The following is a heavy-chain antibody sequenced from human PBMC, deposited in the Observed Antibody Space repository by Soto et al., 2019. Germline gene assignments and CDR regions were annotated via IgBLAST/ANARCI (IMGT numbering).Heavy chain of an antibody. CDR3: TRPISSGWFDP. CDR1: GFAFSGSA. CDR2: IRTKANSYAT. J-gene: IGHJ5*02. Sequence: EVLLVESGGGLVQPGGSLKLSCAASGFAFSGSAMHWVRQASGQGLEWLGRIRTKANSYATTYVASVKDRFTISRDDSKNTAYLQMNSLKTEDTAVYYCTRPISSGWFDPWGQGTLVTVSS. D-gene: IGHD6-19*01. V-gene: IGHV3-73*01.